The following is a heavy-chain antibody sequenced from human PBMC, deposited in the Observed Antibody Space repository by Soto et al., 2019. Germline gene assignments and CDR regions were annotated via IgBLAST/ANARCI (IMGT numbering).Heavy chain of an antibody. V-gene: IGHV1-18*01. Sequence: ALVKVSCKASGYTFTSYGISRVRPAPGQGLEWMRWISAYNGNTNYAQKLQGRVTMTTDTSTSTAYMELRSLRSDDTAVYYCARDAVAGKRNWFDYWGQGTLVTVSS. CDR1: GYTFTSYG. CDR2: ISAYNGNT. D-gene: IGHD6-19*01. CDR3: ARDAVAGKRNWFDY. J-gene: IGHJ5*01.